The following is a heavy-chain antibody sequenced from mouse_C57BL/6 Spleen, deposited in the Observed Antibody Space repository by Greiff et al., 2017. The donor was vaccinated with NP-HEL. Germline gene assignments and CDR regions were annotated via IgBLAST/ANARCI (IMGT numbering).Heavy chain of an antibody. V-gene: IGHV1-42*01. Sequence: VQLKQSGPELVKPGTSVKLSCKASGYTFTSYDINWVKQRPGQGLEWIGEINPSTGGTTYNQKFKAKATLTVDKSSSTAYMQLKSLTSEDSAVYYCARGDGSVYAMDYWGQGTSVTVSS. CDR3: ARGDGSVYAMDY. J-gene: IGHJ4*01. CDR1: GYTFTSYD. D-gene: IGHD2-3*01. CDR2: INPSTGGT.